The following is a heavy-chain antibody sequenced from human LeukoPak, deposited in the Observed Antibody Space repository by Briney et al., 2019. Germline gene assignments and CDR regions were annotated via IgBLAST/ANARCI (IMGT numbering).Heavy chain of an antibody. V-gene: IGHV1-8*03. CDR3: ARGGLGYCSSTSCYIIDY. J-gene: IGHJ4*02. CDR1: GYTFTSHD. Sequence: ASVKVSCKASGYTFTSHDINWVRQATGQGLEWMGWMNPNSGNTGYAQKFQGRVTITRNTSISTAYMELSSLRSEDTAVYYCARGGLGYCSSTSCYIIDYWGQGTLVTVSS. D-gene: IGHD2-2*02. CDR2: MNPNSGNT.